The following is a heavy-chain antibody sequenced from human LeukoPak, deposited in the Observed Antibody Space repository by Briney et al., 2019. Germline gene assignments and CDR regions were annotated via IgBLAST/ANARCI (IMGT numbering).Heavy chain of an antibody. CDR2: IYTSGST. D-gene: IGHD2-2*01. V-gene: IGHV4-4*07. J-gene: IGHJ6*03. CDR3: ARDLPIVVVPAAMERIRNYYYYYYMDV. CDR1: GGSISSYY. Sequence: KPSETLSLTCTVSGGSISSYYWSWIRQPAGKGLEWIGRIYTSGSTNYNPSLKSRVTMSVDTSKNQFSLKLSSVTAADTAVYYCARDLPIVVVPAAMERIRNYYYYYYMDVWGKGATVTVSS.